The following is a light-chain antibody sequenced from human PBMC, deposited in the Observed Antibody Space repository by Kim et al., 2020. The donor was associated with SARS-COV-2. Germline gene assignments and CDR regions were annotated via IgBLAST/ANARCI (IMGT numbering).Light chain of an antibody. Sequence: ASVGDTITITCRASQGISNYLAWFQQRPGKPPKSLIYAVSGLQTGVPSKFSGTGSGLIFTLTINNLQSEDFATYYCQQYFTYPLTFGGGTKVDIK. CDR1: QGISNY. J-gene: IGKJ4*01. CDR2: AVS. V-gene: IGKV1-16*02. CDR3: QQYFTYPLT.